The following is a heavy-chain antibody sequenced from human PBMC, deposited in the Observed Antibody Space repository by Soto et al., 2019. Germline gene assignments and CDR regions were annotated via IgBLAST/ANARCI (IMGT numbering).Heavy chain of an antibody. CDR2: INPNNGDT. V-gene: IGHV1-2*06. CDR3: AREVTYGGGSFSLGL. D-gene: IGHD3-10*01. J-gene: IGHJ4*02. Sequence: QVQLVQSGAEVEKPGASVKVSCKTSGYFFTSHYIHWVRLAPGRGLEWMGRINPNNGDTNSPQKFQGRVTMTSETTISTDYMEMSRLRSDDTALYYCAREVTYGGGSFSLGLWGQGTLVTVSS. CDR1: GYFFTSHY.